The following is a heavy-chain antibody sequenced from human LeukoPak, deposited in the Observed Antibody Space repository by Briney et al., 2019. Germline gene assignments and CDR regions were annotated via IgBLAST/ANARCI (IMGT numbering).Heavy chain of an antibody. D-gene: IGHD6-13*01. CDR1: GGSISSYY. CDR3: AGEVRQQLVRFAYFDY. Sequence: NPSETLSLTCTVSGGSISSYYWSWIRQPPGKGLEWIGEINHSGSTNYNPSLKSRVTISVDTSKNQFSLKLSSVTAADTAVYYCAGEVRQQLVRFAYFDYWDQGTLVTVSS. V-gene: IGHV4-34*01. J-gene: IGHJ4*02. CDR2: INHSGST.